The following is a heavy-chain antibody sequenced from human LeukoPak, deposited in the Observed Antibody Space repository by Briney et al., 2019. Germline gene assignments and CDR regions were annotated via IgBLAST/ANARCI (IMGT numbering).Heavy chain of an antibody. CDR3: ARDHPRYCSSTSCYTPPDY. J-gene: IGHJ4*02. Sequence: GGSLRLSCAASGFTYRSYSMNWVRQAQGKGLEWVSSISSSSYIYYADSVKGRFTISRDNAKNSLYLQMNSLRAEDTAVYYCARDHPRYCSSTSCYTPPDYWGQGTLVTVSS. CDR2: ISSSSYI. V-gene: IGHV3-21*01. D-gene: IGHD2-2*02. CDR1: GFTYRSYS.